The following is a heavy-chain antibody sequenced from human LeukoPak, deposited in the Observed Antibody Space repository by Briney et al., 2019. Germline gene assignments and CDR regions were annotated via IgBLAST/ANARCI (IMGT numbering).Heavy chain of an antibody. Sequence: ASVKVSCKASGYTFTSYDINWVRQAPGQGLEWMGWINPNSGGTNYAQKFQGWVTMTRDTSISTAYMELSRLRSDDTAVYYCARDSSGDYESIYLSLLTYGMDVWGQGTTVTVSS. J-gene: IGHJ6*02. V-gene: IGHV1-2*04. D-gene: IGHD4-17*01. CDR2: INPNSGGT. CDR1: GYTFTSYD. CDR3: ARDSSGDYESIYLSLLTYGMDV.